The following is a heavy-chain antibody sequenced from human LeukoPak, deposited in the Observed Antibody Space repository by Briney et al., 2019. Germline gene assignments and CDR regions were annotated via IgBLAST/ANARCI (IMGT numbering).Heavy chain of an antibody. V-gene: IGHV1-18*01. D-gene: IGHD4-17*01. CDR1: GYTFTSYG. Sequence: ASVKVSCKASGYTFTSYGISWVRQAPGQGLEWMGWISAYIGNTNYAQKLRGRVTMTTDTSTSTAYMELRSLRSDDTAVYYCALELDDYDPQTGMDVWGKGTTVTVSS. CDR3: ALELDDYDPQTGMDV. J-gene: IGHJ6*04. CDR2: ISAYIGNT.